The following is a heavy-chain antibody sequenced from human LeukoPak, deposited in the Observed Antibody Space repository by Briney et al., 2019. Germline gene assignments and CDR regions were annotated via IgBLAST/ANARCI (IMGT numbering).Heavy chain of an antibody. CDR3: ARCQGDSSGYIGDYYYYMDV. V-gene: IGHV1-69*13. Sequence: GASVKVSCKASGGTFSSYAIRWVRQAPGQGLEWMGGIIPIFGTANYAQKFQGRVTITADEPTSTAYMELSSLRSEDTAVYYCARCQGDSSGYIGDYYYYMDVWGKGTTVTISS. D-gene: IGHD3-22*01. CDR1: GGTFSSYA. CDR2: IIPIFGTA. J-gene: IGHJ6*03.